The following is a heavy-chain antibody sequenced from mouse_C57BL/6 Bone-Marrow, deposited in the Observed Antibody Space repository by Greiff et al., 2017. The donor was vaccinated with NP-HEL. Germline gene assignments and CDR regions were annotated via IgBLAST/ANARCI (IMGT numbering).Heavy chain of an antibody. CDR1: GFNIKDDY. J-gene: IGHJ3*01. CDR2: IDPENGDT. Sequence: VQLQQSGAELVRPGASVKLSCTASGFNIKDDYMHWVKQRPEQGLEWIGWIDPENGDTEYASKFQGKATITAATSSNTAYLQRSSQTSEVTAVYYCTTHSGSSYCWFAYWCQGTLVTVSA. V-gene: IGHV14-4*01. CDR3: TTHSGSSYCWFAY. D-gene: IGHD1-1*01.